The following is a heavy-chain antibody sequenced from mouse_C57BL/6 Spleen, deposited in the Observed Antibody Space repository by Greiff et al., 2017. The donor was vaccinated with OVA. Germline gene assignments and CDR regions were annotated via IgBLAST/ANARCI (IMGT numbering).Heavy chain of an antibody. V-gene: IGHV5-4*01. CDR1: GFTFSSYA. CDR2: ISDGGSYT. D-gene: IGHD1-1*01. J-gene: IGHJ3*01. Sequence: EVQGVESGGGLVKPGGSLKLSCAASGFTFSSYAMSWVRQTPEQRLEWVATISDGGSYTYYPDNVKGRFTISRDNAKNNLYLQMSHLKSEDTAMYYCARDEGYGSTVAYWGQGTLVTASA. CDR3: ARDEGYGSTVAY.